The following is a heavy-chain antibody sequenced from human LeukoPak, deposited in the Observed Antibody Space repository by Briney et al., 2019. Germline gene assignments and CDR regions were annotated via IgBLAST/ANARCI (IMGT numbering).Heavy chain of an antibody. CDR3: AKDRSRGMIVVVIGDY. CDR1: GFTFSSYA. Sequence: GGSLRLSCAASGFTFSSYAMSWVRPAPGKGLEWVSAISGSGGSTYYADSVKGRFTISRDNSKNTLYLQMNSLRAEDTAVYYCAKDRSRGMIVVVIGDYWGQGTLVTVSS. CDR2: ISGSGGST. D-gene: IGHD3-22*01. J-gene: IGHJ4*02. V-gene: IGHV3-23*01.